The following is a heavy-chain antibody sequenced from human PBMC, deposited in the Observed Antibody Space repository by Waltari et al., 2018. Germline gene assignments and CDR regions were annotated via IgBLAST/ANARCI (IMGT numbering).Heavy chain of an antibody. V-gene: IGHV4-38-2*02. CDR2: IHHTGPT. CDR3: ARDFASGSHQVGF. CDR1: GSSVSIYSY. D-gene: IGHD1-26*01. Sequence: QMQLQESGPTLVKPSETLSPTCTVPGSSVSIYSYWVWVLQPPGKGLEWIGAIHHTGPTYYNPSLRSRLILSVDASKNQFSLRLTSVASADTAVYFCARDFASGSHQVGFWGQGTRVTVSS. J-gene: IGHJ4*02.